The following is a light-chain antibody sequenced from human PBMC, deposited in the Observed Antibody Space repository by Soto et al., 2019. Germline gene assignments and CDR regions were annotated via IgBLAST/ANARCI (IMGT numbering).Light chain of an antibody. V-gene: IGLV1-44*01. CDR3: ATRDDSLSVL. J-gene: IGLJ3*02. Sequence: QSFLPQPPSASGTPGQRVTISCSGGTSNIGTNTVNWYQQLPGTAPKLLIYNTNQRPAGVPDRFSGSKSGTSASLAISGLRSEDEASYCCATRDDSLSVLFGRGTKLTVL. CDR1: TSNIGTNT. CDR2: NTN.